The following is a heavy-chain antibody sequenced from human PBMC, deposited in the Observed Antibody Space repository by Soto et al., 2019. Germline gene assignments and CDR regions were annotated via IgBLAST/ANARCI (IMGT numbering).Heavy chain of an antibody. Sequence: GGSLRLSCAASGFTFSSYIMNWVRQAPGKGLEWVAVIWYDGSNKYYADSVKGRVTITRDTSASTAYMELSSLRSEDTAVYYCARDPLARFGVVKPEFDYWGQGTLVTVSS. CDR2: IWYDGSNK. D-gene: IGHD3-3*01. CDR1: GFTFSSYI. CDR3: ARDPLARFGVVKPEFDY. J-gene: IGHJ4*02. V-gene: IGHV3-33*08.